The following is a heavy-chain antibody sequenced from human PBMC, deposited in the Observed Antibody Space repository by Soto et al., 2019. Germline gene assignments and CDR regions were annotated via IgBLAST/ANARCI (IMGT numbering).Heavy chain of an antibody. CDR1: GGTFNNCT. D-gene: IGHD4-17*01. V-gene: IGHV1-69*02. CDR2: IIPIFGIT. J-gene: IGHJ3*02. Sequence: QVQLVQSGAEVKKPESSVRVSCKASGGTFNNCTISWVRQAPGQGLEWMGRIIPIFGITNYAQKFQGRVTITADKSTSTAYMELSSLRSEDTAVYYCARSSGYGDSSEGLDIWGQGTMVTVSS. CDR3: ARSSGYGDSSEGLDI.